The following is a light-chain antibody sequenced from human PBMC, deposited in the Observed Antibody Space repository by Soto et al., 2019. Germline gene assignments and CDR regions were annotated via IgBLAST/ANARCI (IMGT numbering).Light chain of an antibody. CDR2: NVS. CDR1: SSDVGGYNY. Sequence: QSALTQPASVSGSPGQSITISCTGTSSDVGGYNYVSWSQQHPGKAPKLIIYNVSNRPSGVSNRFSGSKSGNTASLTISGLQAEDEGHYYCSSFTSSNTVLFGGGTKLTVL. CDR3: SSFTSSNTVL. V-gene: IGLV2-14*01. J-gene: IGLJ2*01.